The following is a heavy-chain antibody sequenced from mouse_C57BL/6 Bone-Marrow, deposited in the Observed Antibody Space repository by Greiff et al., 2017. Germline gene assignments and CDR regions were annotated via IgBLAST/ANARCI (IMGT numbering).Heavy chain of an antibody. V-gene: IGHV1-69*01. CDR3: AKQGPRPWFAY. J-gene: IGHJ3*01. Sequence: QVQLQQPGAELVMPGASVKLSCKASGYTFTSYWMHWVKQRPGQGLEWIGEIDTSDSYTKYNQKFKGKSTLTVDKSSSTAYMQLSSLTSEDSAVYYCAKQGPRPWFAYWGQGTLVTVSA. D-gene: IGHD4-1*01. CDR2: IDTSDSYT. CDR1: GYTFTSYW.